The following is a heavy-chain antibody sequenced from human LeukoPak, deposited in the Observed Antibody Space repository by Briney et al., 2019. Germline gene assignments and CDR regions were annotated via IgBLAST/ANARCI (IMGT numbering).Heavy chain of an antibody. D-gene: IGHD3-3*01. CDR1: GGTFSSYA. CDR3: ARAPDDYDFWSGPFDY. V-gene: IGHV1-69*01. CDR2: IIPIFGTA. Sequence: ASVKVSCKASGGTFSSYAISWVRQAPGQGLEWMGGIIPIFGTANYAQKFQGRVTITADESTSTAYMELSSLRSDDTAVYYCARAPDDYDFWSGPFDYWGRGTLVTVSS. J-gene: IGHJ4*02.